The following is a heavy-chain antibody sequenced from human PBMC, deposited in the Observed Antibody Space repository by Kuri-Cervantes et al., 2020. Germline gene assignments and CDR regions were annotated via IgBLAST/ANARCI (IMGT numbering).Heavy chain of an antibody. CDR3: ARDRGYYGFFDP. V-gene: IGHV4-34*01. D-gene: IGHD3-10*01. J-gene: IGHJ5*02. CDR2: INHSGST. Sequence: SETLSLTCAVYGESFSDYYWSWIRQPPGKGLEWIGEINHSGSTNYSPSLKSRVTISVDTSKNQFSLKLSSVTATDTAVYYCARDRGYYGFFDPWGQGTLVPSPQ. CDR1: GESFSDYY.